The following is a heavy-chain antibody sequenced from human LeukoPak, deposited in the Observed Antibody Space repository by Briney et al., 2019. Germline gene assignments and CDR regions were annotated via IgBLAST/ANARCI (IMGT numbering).Heavy chain of an antibody. Sequence: GGSLRLSCAASGFTFSSYWMSWVRQAPGKGLEWVANIKQDGSEKYYVDSVKGRFTISRDNAKNSLYLQMNSLRAEDTAVYSCARGVGLEPQIYYFDYWGQGTLVTVSS. CDR2: IKQDGSEK. CDR1: GFTFSSYW. V-gene: IGHV3-7*01. CDR3: ARGVGLEPQIYYFDY. D-gene: IGHD1-1*01. J-gene: IGHJ4*02.